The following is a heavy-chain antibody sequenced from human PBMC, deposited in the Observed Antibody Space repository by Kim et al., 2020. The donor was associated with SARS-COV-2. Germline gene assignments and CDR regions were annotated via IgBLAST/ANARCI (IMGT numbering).Heavy chain of an antibody. D-gene: IGHD2-21*02. V-gene: IGHV1-69*13. Sequence: SVKVSCKASGGTFSSYAISWVRQAPGQGLEWMGGIIPIFGTANYAQKFQGRVTITADESTSTAYMELSSLRSEDTAVYYCARVRRDFVVVTAIRYYYYGMDVWGQGTTVTVSS. CDR2: IIPIFGTA. CDR3: ARVRRDFVVVTAIRYYYYGMDV. CDR1: GGTFSSYA. J-gene: IGHJ6*02.